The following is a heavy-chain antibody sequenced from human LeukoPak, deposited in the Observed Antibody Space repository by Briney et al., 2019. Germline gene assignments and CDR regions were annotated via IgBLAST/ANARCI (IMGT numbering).Heavy chain of an antibody. CDR3: ARAVNYGSANDY. CDR2: INPNSGGT. Sequence: ASVKVSCKASGYTFTGYYMHWVRQAPGQGLEWMGWINPNSGGTNYAQNFQGRVTMTRDTSISTAYMELSRLRSDDTAVYYCARAVNYGSANDYWGQGTLVTVSS. V-gene: IGHV1-2*02. D-gene: IGHD3-10*01. CDR1: GYTFTGYY. J-gene: IGHJ4*02.